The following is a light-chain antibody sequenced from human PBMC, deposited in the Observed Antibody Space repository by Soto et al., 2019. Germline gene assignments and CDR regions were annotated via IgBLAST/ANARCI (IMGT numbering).Light chain of an antibody. CDR3: QQYNNWPGT. CDR2: GAS. Sequence: SLSPATRSTSPWERAPLSCMARRGSSSYAGWHQQKPRQPPRLLIYGASTRATGTPARISGSGSGTEFTLTISSLQSDDVAVYYCQQYNNWPGTFGQGTKVDIK. V-gene: IGKV3-15*01. CDR1: RGSSSY. J-gene: IGKJ1*01.